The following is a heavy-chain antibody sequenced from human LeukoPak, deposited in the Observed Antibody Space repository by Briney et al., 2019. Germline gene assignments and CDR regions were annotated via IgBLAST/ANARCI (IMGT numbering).Heavy chain of an antibody. Sequence: ASVKVSCKASGYTFTSYYMHWVRQAPGQGLEWMGWINPNSGGTNYAQKFQGRVTMTRDTSISTAYMELSRLRSDDTAVYYCARGQRSPIFGVVIGELDHRWGQGTLVTVSS. J-gene: IGHJ4*02. CDR1: GYTFTSYY. CDR3: ARGQRSPIFGVVIGELDHR. V-gene: IGHV1-2*02. CDR2: INPNSGGT. D-gene: IGHD3-3*01.